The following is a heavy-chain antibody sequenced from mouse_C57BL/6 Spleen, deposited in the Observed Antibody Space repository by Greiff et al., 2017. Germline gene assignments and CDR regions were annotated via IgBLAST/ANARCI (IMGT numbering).Heavy chain of an antibody. CDR3: ARWDYGYAMDY. D-gene: IGHD2-4*01. CDR2: IYPRSGNT. J-gene: IGHJ4*01. CDR1: GYTFTSYG. Sequence: QVQLQQSGAELARPGASVKLSCKASGYTFTSYGISWVKQRTGQGLEWIGEIYPRSGNTYYNEKFKGKATLTADNSSSTAYMELRSLTSEDSAVYFCARWDYGYAMDYWGQGTSVTVSS. V-gene: IGHV1-81*01.